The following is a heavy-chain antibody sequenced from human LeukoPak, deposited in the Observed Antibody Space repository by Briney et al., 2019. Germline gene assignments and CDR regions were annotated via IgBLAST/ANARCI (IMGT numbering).Heavy chain of an antibody. Sequence: ASVKVSCQASGYTFTSYDINWVRQAAGQGVEGMGWMNPNSGNTGYAQKFQGRVTMPRNTPISKAYMAPSNLRSDDTAGCYFVSSPILYYFDYWGQGTLITVSS. CDR2: MNPNSGNT. V-gene: IGHV1-8*01. CDR1: GYTFTSYD. CDR3: VSSPILYYFDY. J-gene: IGHJ4*02.